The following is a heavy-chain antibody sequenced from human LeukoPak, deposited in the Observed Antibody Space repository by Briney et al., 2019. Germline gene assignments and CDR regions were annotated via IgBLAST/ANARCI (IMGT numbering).Heavy chain of an antibody. D-gene: IGHD3-22*01. Sequence: GASLRLSCAASGFTFSSYAMSWVRQAPGKGLDWVAIIWHDGTNKYYADSVKGRFTISRDNSKNTLYLQMNSLRVEDTAVYYCARAYYYDTSVNPDYWGQGTLVTVSS. CDR1: GFTFSSYA. V-gene: IGHV3-33*08. J-gene: IGHJ4*02. CDR3: ARAYYYDTSVNPDY. CDR2: IWHDGTNK.